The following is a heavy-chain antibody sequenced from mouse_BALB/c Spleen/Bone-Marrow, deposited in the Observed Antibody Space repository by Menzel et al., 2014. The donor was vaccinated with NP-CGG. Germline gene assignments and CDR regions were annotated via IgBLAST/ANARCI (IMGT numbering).Heavy chain of an antibody. V-gene: IGHV5-6*01. CDR3: ARHRDAMDY. D-gene: IGHD3-3*01. CDR2: ISSGGSYT. Sequence: EVKLVESGGDLVKPGGSLKLSCAASGFTFSSYGMSWVRQTPDKRLEWVATISSGGSYTYYPDSVKGRFTISRDNAKNTLCLQMSGLKSEDTARYYCARHRDAMDYWGQGTSITVSS. J-gene: IGHJ4*01. CDR1: GFTFSSYG.